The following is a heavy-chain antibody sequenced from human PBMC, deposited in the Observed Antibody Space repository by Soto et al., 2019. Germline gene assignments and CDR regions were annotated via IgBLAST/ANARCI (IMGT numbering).Heavy chain of an antibody. CDR2: IYYSGST. CDR3: ARGPFTSTVVILSGAFDI. J-gene: IGHJ3*02. Sequence: SETLSLTCTVSGGSISSGGYYWSWIRQHPGKGLEWIGYIYYSGSTYYNPSLKSRVTISVDTSKNQFSLKLSSVTAADTAVYYCARGPFTSTVVILSGAFDIWGQETMVTVSS. CDR1: GGSISSGGYY. V-gene: IGHV4-31*03. D-gene: IGHD4-17*01.